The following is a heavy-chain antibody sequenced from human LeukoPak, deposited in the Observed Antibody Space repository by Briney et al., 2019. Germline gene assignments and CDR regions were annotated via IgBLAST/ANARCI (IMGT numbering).Heavy chain of an antibody. CDR3: ARENEVGATLRFDY. CDR2: IYSGGST. CDR1: GFTVSSNY. D-gene: IGHD1-26*01. J-gene: IGHJ4*02. Sequence: PGGSMRLARAAYGFTVSSNYMSWVRQAPGKGLEWVSVIYSGGSTYYADSVKGRFTISRDNSKNTLYLQMNSLRAEDTAVYYCARENEVGATLRFDYWGQRTLVTVSS. V-gene: IGHV3-66*02.